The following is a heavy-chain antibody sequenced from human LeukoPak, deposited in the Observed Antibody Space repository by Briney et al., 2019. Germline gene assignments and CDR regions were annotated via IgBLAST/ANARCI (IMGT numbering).Heavy chain of an antibody. V-gene: IGHV4-4*07. CDR1: GGSISSYY. CDR2: IYTSGST. D-gene: IGHD6-13*01. J-gene: IGHJ6*03. Sequence: PSETLSLTCTVSGGSISSYYWSWIRQPAGKGLEWIGRIYTSGSTNYNPSLKSRVTMSVNTSKNQFSLKLSSVTAADTAVYYCARGSSWYYYYYYYMDVWGKGTTVTISS. CDR3: ARGSSWYYYYYYYMDV.